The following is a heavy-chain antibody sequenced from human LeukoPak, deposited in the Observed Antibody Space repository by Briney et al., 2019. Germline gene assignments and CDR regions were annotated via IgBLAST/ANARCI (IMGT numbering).Heavy chain of an antibody. CDR3: AATRRSGYVIFDY. Sequence: ASVKVSCKASGYTFTGYYMHWVRQAPGQGLEWMGWINPNSGGTNYAQKFQGRVTMTRDTSISTAYMELSRLRSDDTAVYYCAATRRSGYVIFDYWGQGTLVTVSS. V-gene: IGHV1-2*02. J-gene: IGHJ4*02. CDR1: GYTFTGYY. D-gene: IGHD5-12*01. CDR2: INPNSGGT.